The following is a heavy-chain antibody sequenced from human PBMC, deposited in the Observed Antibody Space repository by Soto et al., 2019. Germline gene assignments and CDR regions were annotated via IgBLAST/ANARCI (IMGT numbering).Heavy chain of an antibody. CDR2: IYPGDSDT. J-gene: IGHJ6*03. Sequence: GESLKISCKGSGYSFTSYWIGWVRQMPGKGLEWMGIIYPGDSDTRYSPSFQGQVTISADKSISTAYLQWSSLKASDTAMYYCARRAVTPEGYYYMDVWGKGTTVTVSS. CDR1: GYSFTSYW. D-gene: IGHD4-17*01. V-gene: IGHV5-51*01. CDR3: ARRAVTPEGYYYMDV.